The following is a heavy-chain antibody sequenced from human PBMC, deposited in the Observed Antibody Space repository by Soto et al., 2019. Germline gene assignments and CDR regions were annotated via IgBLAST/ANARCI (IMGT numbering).Heavy chain of an antibody. V-gene: IGHV3-49*03. Sequence: PGGSLRLSCTASGFTFGDYAMSWFRQAPGKGLEWLGFIRSKAYGGTTEYAASVKGRFTISRDDSKSIAYLQMNSLKTEDTAVYYCTRVGDCTNGVCRTQGYFQHWGQGTQVTVSS. J-gene: IGHJ1*01. CDR2: IRSKAYGGTT. CDR3: TRVGDCTNGVCRTQGYFQH. CDR1: GFTFGDYA. D-gene: IGHD2-8*01.